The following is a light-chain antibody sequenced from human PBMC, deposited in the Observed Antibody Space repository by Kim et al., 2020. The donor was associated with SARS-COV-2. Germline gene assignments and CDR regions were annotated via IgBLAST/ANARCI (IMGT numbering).Light chain of an antibody. J-gene: IGLJ3*02. CDR2: TNN. CDR1: SSNIGGNY. CDR3: ATWDDSLNGQV. V-gene: IGLV1-47*01. Sequence: QSVLTQPPSASGTPGQRVTISCSGSSSNIGGNYVHWYQQLPGMAPKLLIHTNNQRPSGVPDRISGSKSGTSASLAISGLRSEDEADYFCATWDDSLNGQVFGGGTQLTVL.